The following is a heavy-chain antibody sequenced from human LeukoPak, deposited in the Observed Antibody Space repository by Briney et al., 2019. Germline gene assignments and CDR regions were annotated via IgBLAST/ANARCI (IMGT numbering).Heavy chain of an antibody. CDR1: GFTFSSYA. CDR3: ARSALAFWSGYLISFDY. J-gene: IGHJ4*02. CDR2: ISYDGSNK. Sequence: GRSLRLSCAASGFTFSSYAMHWVRQAPGKGLEWVAVISYDGSNKYYADSVKGRFTISRDNSKNTLYLQMNSLRAEDTAVYYCARSALAFWSGYLISFDYWGQGTLVTVSS. V-gene: IGHV3-30*04. D-gene: IGHD3-3*01.